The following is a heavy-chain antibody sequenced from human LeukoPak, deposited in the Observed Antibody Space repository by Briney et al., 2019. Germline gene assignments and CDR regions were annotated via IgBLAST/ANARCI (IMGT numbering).Heavy chain of an antibody. CDR1: GYTFTDYY. Sequence: ASVKVSCTSSGYTFTDYYMHWVRQAPGQGLEWMGWINPDSGGTNYAQKFQGRVTMTRDTSISTAYMGLSRLRSDDTAVYYCARGTDYGDYGGTWYYYYMDVWGKGTTVTVSS. CDR3: ARGTDYGDYGGTWYYYYMDV. J-gene: IGHJ6*03. V-gene: IGHV1-2*02. D-gene: IGHD4-17*01. CDR2: INPDSGGT.